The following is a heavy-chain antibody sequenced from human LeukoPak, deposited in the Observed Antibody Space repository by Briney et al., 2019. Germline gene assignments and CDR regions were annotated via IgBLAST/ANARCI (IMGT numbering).Heavy chain of an antibody. CDR3: ARDLQPVYSSSWGY. CDR1: GFTLSSYS. V-gene: IGHV3-48*04. J-gene: IGHJ4*02. D-gene: IGHD6-13*01. Sequence: PGGSLRLSCAASGFTLSSYSMNWVRQAPGKGLEWVSYISSSSSTIYYADSVKGRFTISRDNAKNSLYLQMNSLRAEDTAVYYCARDLQPVYSSSWGYWGQGTLVTVSS. CDR2: ISSSSSTI.